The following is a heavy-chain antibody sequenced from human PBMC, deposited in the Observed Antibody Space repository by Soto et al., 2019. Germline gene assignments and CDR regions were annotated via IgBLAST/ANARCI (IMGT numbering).Heavy chain of an antibody. J-gene: IGHJ6*02. Sequence: SLRLSCAASGFTLTDYAIHWVRQPPGKGLEWVALVSYDGTNTYYADSVKGRFTISRGTSQITLFLQMDSLRPEDTAVYYCARDPPKYTSSSRRRYYYYGMDVWGQGTTVTVSS. CDR2: VSYDGTNT. CDR1: GFTLTDYA. CDR3: ARDPPKYTSSSRRRYYYYGMDV. V-gene: IGHV3-30-3*01. D-gene: IGHD6-6*01.